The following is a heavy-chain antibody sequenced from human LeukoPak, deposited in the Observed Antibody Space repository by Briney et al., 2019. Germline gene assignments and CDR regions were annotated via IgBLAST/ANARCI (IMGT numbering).Heavy chain of an antibody. J-gene: IGHJ1*01. CDR2: ISGSGGST. CDR3: AKTSWTWYYYDSSGYPKYFQH. D-gene: IGHD3-22*01. Sequence: PGGSLRLSCAASGFTFSSYAMSWVRQAPGKGLEWVSAISGSGGSTYYADSVKGRFTISRDNSKNTLYLQMNSLRAEDTAVYYCAKTSWTWYYYDSSGYPKYFQHWGQGTLVTVSS. V-gene: IGHV3-23*01. CDR1: GFTFSSYA.